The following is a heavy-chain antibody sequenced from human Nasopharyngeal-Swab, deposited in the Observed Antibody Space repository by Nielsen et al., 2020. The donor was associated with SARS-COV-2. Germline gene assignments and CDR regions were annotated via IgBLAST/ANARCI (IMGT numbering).Heavy chain of an antibody. J-gene: IGHJ2*01. Sequence: GGSLRLSCAASGFPFSNHYMTWVRQPPGKGLEWVSNIKQDGREQFYADSVKGRFTISRDNAKNSLFLQMDSLRADDTAVYYCARESVVTGMDDATDVWGRGTLVTVSS. D-gene: IGHD2-21*02. CDR1: GFPFSNHY. CDR2: IKQDGREQ. CDR3: ARESVVTGMDDATDV. V-gene: IGHV3-7*04.